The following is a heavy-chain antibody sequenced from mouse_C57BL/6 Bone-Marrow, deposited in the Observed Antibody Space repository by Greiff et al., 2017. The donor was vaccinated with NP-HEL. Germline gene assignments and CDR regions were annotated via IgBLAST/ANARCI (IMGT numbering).Heavy chain of an antibody. Sequence: EVQLQQSGAELVRPGASVKLSCTASGFNIKDYYMHWVKQRPEQGLEWIGRIDPEDGDTEYAPKFQGKATMTADTSSNTAYLQLSSLTSEDTAVYYCTTGSSPYWYFDVWGAGTTVTVSS. CDR3: TTGSSPYWYFDV. CDR2: IDPEDGDT. D-gene: IGHD1-1*01. CDR1: GFNIKDYY. V-gene: IGHV14-1*01. J-gene: IGHJ1*01.